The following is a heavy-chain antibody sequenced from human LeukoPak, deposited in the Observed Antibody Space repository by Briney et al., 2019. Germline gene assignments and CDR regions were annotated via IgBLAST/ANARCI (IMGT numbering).Heavy chain of an antibody. CDR1: GFTFSSYG. V-gene: IGHV3-30*02. Sequence: GGSLRLSCAASGFTFSSYGMHWVRQAPGKGLEWVAFVRYDGSNKYYADSVKGRFTISRDNSKNTLYLEMNSLRVEDTAVYYCAKWEGTRQFYFGYWGQGALVTVSS. J-gene: IGHJ4*02. CDR3: AKWEGTRQFYFGY. CDR2: VRYDGSNK. D-gene: IGHD1-26*01.